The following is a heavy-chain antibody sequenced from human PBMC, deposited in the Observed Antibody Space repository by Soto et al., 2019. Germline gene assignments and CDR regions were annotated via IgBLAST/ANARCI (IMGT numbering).Heavy chain of an antibody. J-gene: IGHJ4*02. Sequence: PSETLSLTCAVSGGSISSGGYSWSWIRQPPGKGLEWIGYIYHSGSTYYNPSLKSRVTISVDTSKNQFSLKLNSVTAADTAVYFCARHGETATRTIDYWDQGTLVTVSS. CDR2: IYHSGST. CDR1: GGSISSGGYS. D-gene: IGHD7-27*01. CDR3: ARHGETATRTIDY. V-gene: IGHV4-30-2*01.